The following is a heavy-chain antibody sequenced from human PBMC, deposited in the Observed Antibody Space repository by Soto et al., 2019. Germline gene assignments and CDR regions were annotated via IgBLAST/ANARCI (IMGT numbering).Heavy chain of an antibody. D-gene: IGHD2-2*02. CDR3: AKDGPGYCSSTSCDRHYYYGMDV. J-gene: IGHJ6*02. CDR1: GFTFNSYA. Sequence: EVQLLESGGGLVQPGGSLRLSCAASGFTFNSYAMSWVRQAPGEGLEWVSAIGGRGATTHYADSVKGRFTISTDNSKRTVYLQMNVLSAEDTAVYYCAKDGPGYCSSTSCDRHYYYGMDVWGQGTTVTVSS. V-gene: IGHV3-23*01. CDR2: IGGRGATT.